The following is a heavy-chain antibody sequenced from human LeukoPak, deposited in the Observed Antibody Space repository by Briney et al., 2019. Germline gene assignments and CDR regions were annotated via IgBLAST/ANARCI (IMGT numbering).Heavy chain of an antibody. Sequence: GGSLRLSCAASGFTFSSYAMSWVRQAPGKGLEWVSAISGRGGRTYYADSEKGRFTIPRDHHKNTLYLQMNSLRAEDTAVYYWSKDRWGYYYDSSRDYWGQGTLVTVSS. CDR2: ISGRGGRT. D-gene: IGHD3-22*01. CDR1: GFTFSSYA. CDR3: SKDRWGYYYDSSRDY. J-gene: IGHJ4*02. V-gene: IGHV3-23*01.